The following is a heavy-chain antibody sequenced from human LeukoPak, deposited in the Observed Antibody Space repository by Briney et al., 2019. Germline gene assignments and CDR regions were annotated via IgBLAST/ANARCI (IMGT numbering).Heavy chain of an antibody. CDR3: ARDRVKTYYYDSSGYYSHAFDI. D-gene: IGHD3-22*01. CDR1: GYTFTSYA. J-gene: IGHJ3*02. CDR2: ISAYNGNT. Sequence: ASVKVSCKASGYTFTSYAMHWVRQAPGQGLEWMGWISAYNGNTNYAQKLQGRVTMTTDTSTSTAYMELRSLRSDDTAVYYCARDRVKTYYYDSSGYYSHAFDIWGQGTMVTVSS. V-gene: IGHV1-18*01.